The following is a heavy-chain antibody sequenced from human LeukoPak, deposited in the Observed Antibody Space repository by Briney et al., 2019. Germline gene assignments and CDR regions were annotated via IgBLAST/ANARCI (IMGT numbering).Heavy chain of an antibody. V-gene: IGHV3-30*02. CDR2: IRYDGSNK. D-gene: IGHD3-3*01. CDR3: AKGYDFWSGYSHR. Sequence: GGSLRLSCAASGFTFSSYGMHWVRQAPGKGLEWVAFIRYDGSNKYYADSVKGRFTISRDNSKNTLYLQMNSLRAEDTAVYYCAKGYDFWSGYSHRWGQGTLVTVSS. CDR1: GFTFSSYG. J-gene: IGHJ4*02.